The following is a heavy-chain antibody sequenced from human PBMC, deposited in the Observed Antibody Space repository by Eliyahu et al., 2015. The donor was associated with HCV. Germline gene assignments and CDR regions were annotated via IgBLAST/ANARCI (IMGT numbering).Heavy chain of an antibody. CDR2: IIPILGIA. CDR1: GGTFSSYA. J-gene: IGHJ6*02. Sequence: EVKKPGSSVKVSCKASGGTFSSYAISWVRQAPGQGLEWMGRIIPILGIANYAQKFQGRVTITADKSTSTAYMELSSLRSEDTAVYYCARGGRYYYGSGSYGRDPLSRATYYYYGMDVWGQGTTVTVSS. CDR3: ARGGRYYYGSGSYGRDPLSRATYYYYGMDV. D-gene: IGHD3-10*01. V-gene: IGHV1-69*04.